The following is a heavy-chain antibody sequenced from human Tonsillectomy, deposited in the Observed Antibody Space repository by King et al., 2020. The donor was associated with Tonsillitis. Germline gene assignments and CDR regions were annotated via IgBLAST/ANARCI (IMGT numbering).Heavy chain of an antibody. V-gene: IGHV4-59*08. CDR1: GGSISGDY. J-gene: IGHJ4*02. D-gene: IGHD1-14*01. CDR2: IYDSGST. Sequence: VQLQESGPGLVKSSETLSLTCTVSGGSISGDYWSWIRQPPGKGLEWIGYIYDSGSTSYNPSLKSRLPYTNYNPSLKSRLIISVDTSKNQFSLKLSSVTAADAAVYYCAAGGGYFDYWGQGTLVTVSS. CDR3: AAGGGYFDY.